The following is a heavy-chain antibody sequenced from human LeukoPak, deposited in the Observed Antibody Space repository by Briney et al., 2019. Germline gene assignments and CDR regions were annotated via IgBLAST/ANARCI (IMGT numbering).Heavy chain of an antibody. CDR1: GXTXXSYW. CDR2: ISYDGSNK. J-gene: IGHJ3*02. D-gene: IGHD3-22*01. Sequence: LRLSXXXSGXTXXSYWMNWARQAPGKGLEWVAVISYDGSNKYYADSVKGRFTISRDNSKNTLYLQMNSLRAEDTAVYYCASHDSSDAFDIWGQGTMVTVSS. V-gene: IGHV3-30*03. CDR3: ASHDSSDAFDI.